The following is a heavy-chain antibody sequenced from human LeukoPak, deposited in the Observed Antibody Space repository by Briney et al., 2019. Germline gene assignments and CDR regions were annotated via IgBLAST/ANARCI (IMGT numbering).Heavy chain of an antibody. V-gene: IGHV3-23*01. J-gene: IGHJ4*02. D-gene: IGHD1-20*01. CDR1: GFTFSNYA. CDR3: AKDRDNWNPGGYFDY. Sequence: GGSLRLSCAASGFTFSNYAMSWVRQAPGKGLEWVSAISGSGGKTYYADSVKGRFTISRDNSKNTLYLQMNSLRAEDTAVYYCAKDRDNWNPGGYFDYWGQGTLVTVSS. CDR2: ISGSGGKT.